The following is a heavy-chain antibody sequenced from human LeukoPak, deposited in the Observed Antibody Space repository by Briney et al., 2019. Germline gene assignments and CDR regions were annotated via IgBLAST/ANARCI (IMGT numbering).Heavy chain of an antibody. CDR2: ISAYNGNT. CDR1: GGTFSSYA. D-gene: IGHD6-19*01. Sequence: GSSVKVSCKASGGTFSSYAISWVRQAPGQGLEWMGWISAYNGNTNYAQKLQGRVTMTTDTSTSTAYMELRSLRSDDTAVYYCARDGITSGWYPLDYWGQGTLVTVSS. V-gene: IGHV1-18*01. J-gene: IGHJ4*02. CDR3: ARDGITSGWYPLDY.